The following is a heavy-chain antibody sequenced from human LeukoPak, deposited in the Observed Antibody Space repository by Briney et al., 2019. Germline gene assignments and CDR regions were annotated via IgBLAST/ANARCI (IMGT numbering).Heavy chain of an antibody. CDR1: GFTFSSYA. CDR3: AKEGYYDSSGYAKFDY. J-gene: IGHJ4*02. V-gene: IGHV3-23*01. Sequence: SGGSLRLSCVVSGFTFSSYAMSWVRQAPGKGLEWVSAISGSGGSAYYADSVKGRFTISRDNSKNTLYLQMNSLRAEDTAVYYCAKEGYYDSSGYAKFDYWGQGTLVTVSS. D-gene: IGHD3-22*01. CDR2: ISGSGGSA.